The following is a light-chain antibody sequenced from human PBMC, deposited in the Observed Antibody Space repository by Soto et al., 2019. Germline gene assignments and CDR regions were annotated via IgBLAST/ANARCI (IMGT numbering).Light chain of an antibody. V-gene: IGKV3-20*01. CDR3: QQYGHSLWT. CDR1: QSINSD. J-gene: IGKJ1*01. Sequence: IVMTQSPATLSVSPGETTRLSCRASQSINSDVAWYQQKVGQTPRLLIHGASSRATGIPDRFSGSGSGTDFTPTISRLEPEDYAVYYCQQYGHSLWTFGQGTKVDIK. CDR2: GAS.